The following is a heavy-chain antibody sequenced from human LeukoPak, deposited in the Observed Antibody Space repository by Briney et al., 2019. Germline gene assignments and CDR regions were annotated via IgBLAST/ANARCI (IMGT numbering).Heavy chain of an antibody. D-gene: IGHD2-15*01. CDR2: GYYTGST. V-gene: IGHV4-39*01. CDR1: GGSISSSSYY. Sequence: SETLSLTCTVSGGSISSSSYYWGWIRQPPGKGLEWIGSGYYTGSTYYNPSLKSRVTISVDTSNNQFSLKLGSVTAADTAVYYCARGKGYCSGGSCYSAVRPLYFDYWGQGTLVTVSS. J-gene: IGHJ4*02. CDR3: ARGKGYCSGGSCYSAVRPLYFDY.